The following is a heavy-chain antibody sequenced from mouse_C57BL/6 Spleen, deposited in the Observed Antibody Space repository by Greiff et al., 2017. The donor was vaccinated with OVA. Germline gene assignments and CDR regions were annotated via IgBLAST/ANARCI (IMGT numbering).Heavy chain of an antibody. CDR1: GFTFSDYG. J-gene: IGHJ1*03. D-gene: IGHD1-1*01. V-gene: IGHV5-17*01. CDR2: ISSGSSTI. Sequence: DVMLVESGGGLVKPGGSLKLSCAASGFTFSDYGMHWVRQAPEKGLEWVAYISSGSSTIYYADTVKGRFTISRDNAKNTLFLQMTSLRSEDTAMYYCARLQFITTVPWYFDVWGTGTTVTVSS. CDR3: ARLQFITTVPWYFDV.